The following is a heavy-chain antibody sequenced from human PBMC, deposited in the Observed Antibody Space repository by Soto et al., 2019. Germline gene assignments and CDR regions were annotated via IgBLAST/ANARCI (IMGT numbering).Heavy chain of an antibody. CDR2: IYYSGST. Sequence: SETLSLTCTVSGGSISSSSYYWDWIRQPPGKGLEWIGSIYYSGSTYYNPSLKSRVTISVDTSKNQFYLKLSSVTAADTAVYYCARHGAGYTAGGNWLDPWGQGTLVTVSS. CDR1: GGSISSSSYY. CDR3: ARHGAGYTAGGNWLDP. J-gene: IGHJ5*02. D-gene: IGHD5-12*01. V-gene: IGHV4-39*01.